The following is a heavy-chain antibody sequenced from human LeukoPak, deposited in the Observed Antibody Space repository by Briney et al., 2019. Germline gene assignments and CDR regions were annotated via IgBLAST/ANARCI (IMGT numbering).Heavy chain of an antibody. D-gene: IGHD1-7*01. Sequence: SETLSLTCTVSGGSMSDYHWSWIRQPPGKGLEWIGNIYNSGTTNYNPSLKRRVTISIDMSKNQVFLEVTSVTAADTAVYYCARHSAGTTNDYWGQGTLVTVPS. CDR2: IYNSGTT. CDR1: GGSMSDYH. V-gene: IGHV4-59*08. CDR3: ARHSAGTTNDY. J-gene: IGHJ4*02.